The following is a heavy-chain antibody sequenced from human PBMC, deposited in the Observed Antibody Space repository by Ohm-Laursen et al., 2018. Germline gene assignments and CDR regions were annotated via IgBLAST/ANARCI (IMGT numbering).Heavy chain of an antibody. J-gene: IGHJ4*02. CDR3: ASHCTGTSCPFDY. Sequence: GASVKVSCKASGSSFTNYGISWVRQAPGQSLEWMGWISAYNGYTNYAQNLQGRVTMTTDTSTSTAYIELRSLRSDDTAVYYCASHCTGTSCPFDYWGRGTLVTVSS. CDR1: GSSFTNYG. V-gene: IGHV1-18*01. D-gene: IGHD2-2*01. CDR2: ISAYNGYT.